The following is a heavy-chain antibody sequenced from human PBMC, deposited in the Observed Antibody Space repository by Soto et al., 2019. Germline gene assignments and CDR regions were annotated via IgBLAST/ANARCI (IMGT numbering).Heavy chain of an antibody. Sequence: QVQLVESGGGVVQPGRSLRLSCAASGFTFSSYGMHWVRQAPGKGLEWVAVISYDGSNKYYADSVKGRFTISRDNSKNTLYRQMNSLRAEDTAVYYCAKQGEVATIPTSPYFDYWGQGTLVTVSS. J-gene: IGHJ4*02. CDR2: ISYDGSNK. CDR1: GFTFSSYG. CDR3: AKQGEVATIPTSPYFDY. D-gene: IGHD5-12*01. V-gene: IGHV3-30*18.